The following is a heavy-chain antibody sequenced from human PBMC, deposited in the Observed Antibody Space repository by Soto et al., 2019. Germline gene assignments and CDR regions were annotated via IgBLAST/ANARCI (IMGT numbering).Heavy chain of an antibody. V-gene: IGHV3-30-3*01. D-gene: IGHD3-10*01. CDR2: ISYDGSNK. J-gene: IGHJ4*02. CDR3: NTVPDPYGSGSKHRDY. CDR1: GFTFSIYG. Sequence: GGSLRLSCAASGFTFSIYGMHWVRQAPGKGLDWVAVISYDGSNKYYEDSVKGRLTISRHNSKNTPYLKMKRLKTEDTAVYYCNTVPDPYGSGSKHRDYWGQGTLVTVSS.